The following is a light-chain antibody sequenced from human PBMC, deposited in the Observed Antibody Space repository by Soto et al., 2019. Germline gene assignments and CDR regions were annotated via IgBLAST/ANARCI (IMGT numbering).Light chain of an antibody. CDR1: QSVGSN. CDR3: QQYSDWPLT. CDR2: GAS. V-gene: IGKV3-15*01. Sequence: EIVMTQSPVTLSVSPGGRATLSCRASQSVGSNLAWYQQQPGQAPRLLIYGASTRATDIPVRFSGSGSGTEFTLTVSSLQSEDFAVYYCQQYSDWPLTFGPGTKVDF. J-gene: IGKJ3*01.